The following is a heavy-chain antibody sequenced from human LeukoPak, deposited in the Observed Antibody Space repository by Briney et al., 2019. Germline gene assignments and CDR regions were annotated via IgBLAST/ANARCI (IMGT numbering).Heavy chain of an antibody. CDR2: INHRGST. D-gene: IGHD2-15*01. CDR3: ARGDIVEGGYFDY. J-gene: IGHJ4*02. CDR1: GGSFSGYY. Sequence: SETLSLTCAVYGGSFSGYYWSWIRQPPGKGLEWIGEINHRGSTNYNPSLKSRVTISVDTSKNQFSLKLSSVTAADTAVYYCARGDIVEGGYFDYWGQGTLVTVSS. V-gene: IGHV4-34*01.